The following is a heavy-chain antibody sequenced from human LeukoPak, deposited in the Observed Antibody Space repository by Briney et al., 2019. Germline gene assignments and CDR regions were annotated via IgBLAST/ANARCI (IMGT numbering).Heavy chain of an antibody. J-gene: IGHJ5*02. CDR2: VNHSGST. D-gene: IGHD4-11*01. Sequence: PSETLSLTCAVYGGSFSGYYWSWIRQPPGKGLEWIGEVNHSGSTNYNPSLKSRVTISVDTSKNQFSLKLSSVTAADTAVYYCARVSNYGNWFDPWGREPWSPSPQ. V-gene: IGHV4-34*01. CDR3: ARVSNYGNWFDP. CDR1: GGSFSGYY.